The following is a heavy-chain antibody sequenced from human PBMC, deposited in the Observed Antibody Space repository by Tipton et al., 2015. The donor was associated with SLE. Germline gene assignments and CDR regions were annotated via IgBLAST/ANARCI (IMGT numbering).Heavy chain of an antibody. V-gene: IGHV4-59*01. CDR3: AGNWAGAFDI. Sequence: TLSLTCTVSGGSISSYYWSWIRQPPGKGLEWIGYIYYSGSTNYNPSLKSRVTISVDTSKNQFSLKLSSVTAADTAVYYCAGNWAGAFDIWGQGTMVTVSS. CDR1: GGSISSYY. CDR2: IYYSGST. J-gene: IGHJ3*02. D-gene: IGHD6-19*01.